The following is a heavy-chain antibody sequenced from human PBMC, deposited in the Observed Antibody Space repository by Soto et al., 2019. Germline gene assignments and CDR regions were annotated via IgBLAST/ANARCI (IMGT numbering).Heavy chain of an antibody. CDR3: ARDRLGATGDY. V-gene: IGHV1-18*01. J-gene: IGHJ4*02. CDR2: ISAYNTNT. D-gene: IGHD1-26*01. CDR1: GYTFTSYG. Sequence: QVQLVQSGAEVKKPGASVKVSCKASGYTFTSYGISWVRQAPGQGLEWMGWISAYNTNTNYAQKLQGRVTMTTDTSTSTRYMDLWSLSCDDTADYFCARDRLGATGDYWGQGTLVTVSS.